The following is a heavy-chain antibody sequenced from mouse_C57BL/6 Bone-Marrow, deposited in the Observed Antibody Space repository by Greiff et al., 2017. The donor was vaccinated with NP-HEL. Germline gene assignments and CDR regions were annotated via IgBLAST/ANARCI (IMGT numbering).Heavy chain of an antibody. D-gene: IGHD4-1*01. CDR3: ARQLTWFAY. V-gene: IGHV5-6*02. Sequence: DVKLVESGGDLVKPGGSPKLSCAASGFTFSSYGMSWVRQTPDKRLEWVATISSGGSYTYYPDSVKGRFTISRDNAKNTLYLQMSSLKSEDTAMYYCARQLTWFAYWGQGTLVTVSA. CDR2: ISSGGSYT. J-gene: IGHJ3*01. CDR1: GFTFSSYG.